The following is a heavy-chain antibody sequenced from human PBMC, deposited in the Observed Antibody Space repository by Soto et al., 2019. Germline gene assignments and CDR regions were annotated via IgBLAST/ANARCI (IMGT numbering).Heavy chain of an antibody. D-gene: IGHD3-10*01. CDR2: ISGSGGST. J-gene: IGHJ4*02. V-gene: IGHV3-23*01. CDR3: AKSRRRGLWFGELLEARTTFDY. CDR1: GFTFSSYA. Sequence: PVGSLRLSCAASGFTFSSYAMSWVRQAPGKGLEWVSAISGSGGSTYYADSVKGRFTISRDNSKNTLYLQMNSLRAEDTAVYYCAKSRRRGLWFGELLEARTTFDYWGQGTLVTGSS.